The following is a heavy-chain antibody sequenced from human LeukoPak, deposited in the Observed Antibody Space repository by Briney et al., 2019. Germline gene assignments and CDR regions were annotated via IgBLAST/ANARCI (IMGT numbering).Heavy chain of an antibody. CDR2: IYTSGST. V-gene: IGHV4-61*02. CDR3: ARDRGYDFWSGLFDY. CDR1: GGSISSGSYY. D-gene: IGHD3-3*01. J-gene: IGHJ4*02. Sequence: SQTPSLTCTVSGGSISSGSYYWSWIRQPAGKGLEWIGRIYTSGSTNYNPSLKSRVTISVDTSKNQFSLKLSSVTAADTAVYYCARDRGYDFWSGLFDYWGQGTLVTVSS.